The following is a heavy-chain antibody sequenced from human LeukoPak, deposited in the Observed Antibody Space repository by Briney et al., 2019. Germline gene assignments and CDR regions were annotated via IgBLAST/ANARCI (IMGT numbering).Heavy chain of an antibody. CDR2: IKQDGSEK. V-gene: IGHV3-7*01. J-gene: IGHJ4*02. D-gene: IGHD6-13*01. CDR1: GFTFSSYW. CDR3: ASGKMYSSTWPDY. Sequence: GGSLRLSCAASGFTFSSYWMSWVRQAPGKGLEWVANIKQDGSEKYYVDSVKGRFTISRDNAKNSLYLQMNSLRAEDTAVYYCASGKMYSSTWPDYWGQGTLVTVSS.